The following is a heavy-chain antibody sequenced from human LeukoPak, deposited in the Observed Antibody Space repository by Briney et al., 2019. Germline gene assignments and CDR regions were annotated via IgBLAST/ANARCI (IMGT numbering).Heavy chain of an antibody. CDR3: ARDRSMSGWYIDL. J-gene: IGHJ2*01. CDR2: IWYDGSNK. D-gene: IGHD2/OR15-2a*01. V-gene: IGHV3-33*01. Sequence: PGGSLRLSCAASGFTFSSYGMHWVRQAPGKGLEWVAVIWYDGSNKYYPDPVQGRFTISRDNSKNTLYLQVNSLRAEDTAVYYCARDRSMSGWYIDLWGRGTLVTVSS. CDR1: GFTFSSYG.